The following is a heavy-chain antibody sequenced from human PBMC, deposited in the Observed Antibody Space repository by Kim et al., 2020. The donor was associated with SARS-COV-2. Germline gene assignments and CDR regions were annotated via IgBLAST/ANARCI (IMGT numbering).Heavy chain of an antibody. CDR1: GFTFSSYW. J-gene: IGHJ2*01. CDR3: ARHTTGRPRYFDL. D-gene: IGHD1-1*01. CDR2: IKQDGSEK. Sequence: GGSLRLSCAASGFTFSSYWMSWVRQAPGKGLEWVANIKQDGSEKYYVDSVKGRFTISRDNAKNSLYLQMNSLRAEDTAVYYCARHTTGRPRYFDLWGRGTLVTVSS. V-gene: IGHV3-7*03.